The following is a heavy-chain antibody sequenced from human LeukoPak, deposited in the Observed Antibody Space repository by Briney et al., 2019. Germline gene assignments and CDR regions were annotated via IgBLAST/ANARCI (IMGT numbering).Heavy chain of an antibody. Sequence: PGGSLRLSCVTPGFTFSGYWIHWVRQGPEKGLELVSRIDNDGHGIIYADSVKGRFTTSRDNVKNTLYLQMNSLRVEDTAVYYSVAGGGWDPSFGVVTHIDAWGKGTTVVVS. CDR3: VAGGGWDPSFGVVTHIDA. CDR2: IDNDGHGI. J-gene: IGHJ6*03. CDR1: GFTFSGYW. V-gene: IGHV3-74*01. D-gene: IGHD3-3*01.